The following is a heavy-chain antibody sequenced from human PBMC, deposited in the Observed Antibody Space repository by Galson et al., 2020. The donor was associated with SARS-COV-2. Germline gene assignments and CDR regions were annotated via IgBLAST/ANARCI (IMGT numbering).Heavy chain of an antibody. CDR3: ARESYDSGWFDY. D-gene: IGHD6-19*01. V-gene: IGHV3-7*03. CDR2: IKQDGSDK. CDR1: GFSFSSHW. Sequence: AGSLRLSCAASGFSFSSHWMTWVRQAPGKGLEWVANIKQDGSDKYYVDSVKGRFTISRDNAKNSLYLHMNSLRAEDTAVYYCARESYDSGWFDYWGQGTLVTVSS. J-gene: IGHJ4*02.